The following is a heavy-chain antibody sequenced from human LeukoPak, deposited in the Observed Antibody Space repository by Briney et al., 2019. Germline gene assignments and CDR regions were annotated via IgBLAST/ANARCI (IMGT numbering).Heavy chain of an antibody. J-gene: IGHJ4*02. V-gene: IGHV3-7*01. CDR1: GFRFTGYW. CDR3: ARGGYSFDY. CDR2: LHPDGSER. D-gene: IGHD5-12*01. Sequence: GGSLRLSCAASGFRFTGYWMTWVRQAPGEGLEWVARLHPDGSERNYVGSVEGRFTVSGDNAKSSLYLQMDSLRVEDTAVYYCARGGYSFDYLGQGTLVTVSS.